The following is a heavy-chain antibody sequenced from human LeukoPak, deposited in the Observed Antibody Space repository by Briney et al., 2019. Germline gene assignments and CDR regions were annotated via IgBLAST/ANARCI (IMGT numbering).Heavy chain of an antibody. V-gene: IGHV4-59*08. CDR3: ARSYSSVAFDY. D-gene: IGHD6-19*01. Sequence: SETLSLTCTVSGGSISSYYWSWFRQPPGKGLEWIGYIYYSGSTNYNPSLKSRVTISVDTSKNQFSLKLSSVTAADTAVYYCARSYSSVAFDYWGQGTLVTVSS. CDR1: GGSISSYY. J-gene: IGHJ4*02. CDR2: IYYSGST.